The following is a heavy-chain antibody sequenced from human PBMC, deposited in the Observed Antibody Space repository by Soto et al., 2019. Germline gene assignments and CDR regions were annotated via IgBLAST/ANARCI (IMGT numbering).Heavy chain of an antibody. CDR2: ISGSGGST. CDR3: AKDAKGHRYYDFWSGLTFGASWFDP. V-gene: IGHV3-23*01. CDR1: GFTFSSYA. D-gene: IGHD3-3*01. J-gene: IGHJ5*02. Sequence: GGSLRLSCAASGFTFSSYAMSWVRQAPGKGLEWVSAISGSGGSTYYADSVKGRFTISRDNSKNTLYLQMNSLKAEDTAVYYCAKDAKGHRYYDFWSGLTFGASWFDPWGQGTLVTVSS.